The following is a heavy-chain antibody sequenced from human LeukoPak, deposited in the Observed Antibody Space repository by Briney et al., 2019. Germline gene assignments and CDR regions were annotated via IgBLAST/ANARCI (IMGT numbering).Heavy chain of an antibody. J-gene: IGHJ4*02. CDR3: AKDVRGYNRPVDY. Sequence: GGSLRLSCAASGFSFSSHAMNWVRQAPGKGLEWVSATSGSGSGTDYADSVKGRFTISRDNSKNTLYLQINSLRAEDTAVYYCAKDVRGYNRPVDYWGQGTLVTVSS. V-gene: IGHV3-23*01. CDR2: TSGSGSGT. D-gene: IGHD3-10*02. CDR1: GFSFSSHA.